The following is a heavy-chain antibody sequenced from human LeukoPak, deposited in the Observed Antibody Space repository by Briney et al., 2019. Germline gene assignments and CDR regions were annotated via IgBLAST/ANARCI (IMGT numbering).Heavy chain of an antibody. J-gene: IGHJ6*03. CDR2: ISPTSGGT. V-gene: IGHV1-2*02. CDR3: ARVRHFGFGDLLDPYYYYYMDL. CDR1: GYTFTGYY. D-gene: IGHD3-10*01. Sequence: GASVKVSCKASGYTFTGYYMHWVRQAPGQGLEWMGWISPTSGGTNYAQKFQGRVTMTRDTSISTAYMELSRLTSEDTAVYFCARVRHFGFGDLLDPYYYYYMDLWGNGTTVTVSS.